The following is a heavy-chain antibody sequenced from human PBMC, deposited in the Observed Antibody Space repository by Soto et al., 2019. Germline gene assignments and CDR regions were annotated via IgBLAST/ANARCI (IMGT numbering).Heavy chain of an antibody. D-gene: IGHD6-13*01. CDR1: GFTFSSYA. CDR3: AKDRRLYSSSWYNAKSDY. J-gene: IGHJ4*02. CDR2: ISGSGGST. Sequence: GSLRLSCAASGFTFSSYAMSWVRQAPGKGLEWVSAISGSGGSTYYADSVKGRFTISRDNSKNTLYLQMNSLRAEDTAVYYCAKDRRLYSSSWYNAKSDYWGQGTLVTVSS. V-gene: IGHV3-23*01.